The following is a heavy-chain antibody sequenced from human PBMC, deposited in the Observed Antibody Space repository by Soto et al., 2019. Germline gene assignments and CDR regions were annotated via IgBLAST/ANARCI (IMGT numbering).Heavy chain of an antibody. J-gene: IGHJ2*01. CDR2: ISYSGST. Sequence: QLQLQESGPGLVKPSETLSLTCIVSGDSISSSSYYWGWIRQPPGKGLEWIGSISYSGSTFYNPSLKRLVTISVATSKNQFSLKLSSVTAADTAIYYCARRRRCSGPSCSTQNDWYFDLWGRGTLVTVSS. D-gene: IGHD2-15*01. V-gene: IGHV4-39*01. CDR1: GDSISSSSYY. CDR3: ARRRRCSGPSCSTQNDWYFDL.